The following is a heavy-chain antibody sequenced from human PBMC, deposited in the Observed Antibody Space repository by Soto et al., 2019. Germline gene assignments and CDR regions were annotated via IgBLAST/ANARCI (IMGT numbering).Heavy chain of an antibody. Sequence: QVQLVQSGAEVKKPGASVRVSCKASGYTFSSYNINWVRQASGQGLEWMGWTNPNSGKIGYAQKFQGRVTLTSDTSTNTAYMDLSRLRYDDTAVYYCARGLRGDSGWYEEWIWGQGTLVTVSS. D-gene: IGHD6-19*01. J-gene: IGHJ4*02. CDR1: GYTFSSYN. CDR3: ARGLRGDSGWYEEWI. V-gene: IGHV1-8*01. CDR2: TNPNSGKI.